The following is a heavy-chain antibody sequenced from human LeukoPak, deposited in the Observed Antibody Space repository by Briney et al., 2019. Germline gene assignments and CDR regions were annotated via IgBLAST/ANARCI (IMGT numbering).Heavy chain of an antibody. J-gene: IGHJ3*02. CDR3: AREGPRGLAFDI. CDR2: ISGSGGST. D-gene: IGHD3/OR15-3a*01. Sequence: PGGSLRLSCAASGFTFRSHDMSWVRQAPGKGLEWVSGISGSGGSTFYADSVKGRFTISRDNSKNTLYLQMNGLRVEDTAVYYCAREGPRGLAFDIWGQGTMVTVSS. CDR1: GFTFRSHD. V-gene: IGHV3-23*01.